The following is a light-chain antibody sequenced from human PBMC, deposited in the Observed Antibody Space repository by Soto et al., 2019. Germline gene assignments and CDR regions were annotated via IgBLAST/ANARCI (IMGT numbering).Light chain of an antibody. J-gene: IGKJ4*01. Sequence: DIQMTQSPSSLYASVGDRVTITCRASQSISSYLNWYQQKPGKAPKLLIYAASSLRSGVPSRFSGSGSGTDFTLTISILQPYDFATYYCQQSYSTPRTFGGGTKVDIK. V-gene: IGKV1-39*01. CDR1: QSISSY. CDR2: AAS. CDR3: QQSYSTPRT.